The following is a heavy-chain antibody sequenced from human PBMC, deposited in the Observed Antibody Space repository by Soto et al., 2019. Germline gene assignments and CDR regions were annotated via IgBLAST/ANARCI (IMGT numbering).Heavy chain of an antibody. CDR1: GFTFSTFA. J-gene: IGHJ3*02. CDR2: IWYDGSNK. Sequence: LRLSCAASGFTFSTFAMHWVRQAPGKGLEWVAVIWYDGSNKYYADSVKGRFTISRDNSKNTLYLQMNSLRAEDTAVYYCARGGPGHDAFDIWGQGTMVT. CDR3: ARGGPGHDAFDI. V-gene: IGHV3-33*08.